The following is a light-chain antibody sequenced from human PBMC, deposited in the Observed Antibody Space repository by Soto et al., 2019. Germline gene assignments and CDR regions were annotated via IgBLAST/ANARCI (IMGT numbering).Light chain of an antibody. V-gene: IGKV3-15*01. CDR2: RAS. CDR1: QTVSSSY. CDR3: QQYKNWPTIT. J-gene: IGKJ5*01. Sequence: EIVLTQSPGTLSLSPGERATLSCRASQTVSSSYLAWYQQKPGQAPRLVIYRASARATGVPDRFSGSGSGTEFTLTISSLQSQDFAVYYGQQYKNWPTITFGQGTRLEIK.